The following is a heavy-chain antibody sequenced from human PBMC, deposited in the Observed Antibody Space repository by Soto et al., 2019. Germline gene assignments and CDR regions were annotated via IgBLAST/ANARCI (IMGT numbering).Heavy chain of an antibody. CDR3: ASLVRDCTNGVCYPYYYYYYYMDV. V-gene: IGHV4-34*01. Sequence: SETLSLTCAVYGGSFSGYYWSWIRQPPGKGLEWIGEINHSGSTNYNPSLKSRVTISVDTSKNQFSLKLSSVTAADTAVYYCASLVRDCTNGVCYPYYYYYYYMDVWGKGTTVTVSS. CDR1: GGSFSGYY. CDR2: INHSGST. J-gene: IGHJ6*03. D-gene: IGHD2-8*01.